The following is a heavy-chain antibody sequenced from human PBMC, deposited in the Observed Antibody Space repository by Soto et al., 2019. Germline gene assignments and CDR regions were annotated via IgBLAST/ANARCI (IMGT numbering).Heavy chain of an antibody. D-gene: IGHD5-12*01. CDR3: ARVWGYSGYDGKHYFDY. CDR1: GYTFTSYG. J-gene: IGHJ4*02. Sequence: ASVKVSCKASGYTFTSYGISWVRQAPGQGLEWMGWISAYNGNTNYAQKLQGRVTMTTDTSTSTAYMELRSLRSDDTAVYYCARVWGYSGYDGKHYFDYWGQGTLVTVSS. V-gene: IGHV1-18*04. CDR2: ISAYNGNT.